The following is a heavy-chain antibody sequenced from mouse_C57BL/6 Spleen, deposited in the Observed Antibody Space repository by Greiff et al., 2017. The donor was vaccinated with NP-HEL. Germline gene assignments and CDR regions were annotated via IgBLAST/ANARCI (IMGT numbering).Heavy chain of an antibody. Sequence: QVQLKESGPGLVAPSQSLSITCTVSGFSLTSYAISWVRQPPGKGLEWLGVIWTGGGTHYNSALKSRLSISKDNSKSQVFLKMNSLQTDDTARYYCARNKDTTVVPFDYWGQGTTLTVSS. CDR1: GFSLTSYA. J-gene: IGHJ2*01. CDR2: IWTGGGT. D-gene: IGHD1-1*01. V-gene: IGHV2-9-1*01. CDR3: ARNKDTTVVPFDY.